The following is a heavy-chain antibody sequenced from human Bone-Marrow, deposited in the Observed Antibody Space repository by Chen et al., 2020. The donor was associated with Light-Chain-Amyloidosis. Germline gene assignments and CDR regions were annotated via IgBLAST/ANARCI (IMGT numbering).Heavy chain of an antibody. CDR3: AKARLYSGSYWGIVDY. J-gene: IGHJ4*02. CDR1: GFTFSSYG. V-gene: IGHV3-30*18. Sequence: QVQLVESGGGVVHPGRSLRLSCVASGFTFSSYGIFWVRQAPGKGLEWVALISYDANRDFYADSVKGRFTVSRDNSKNTLYLQMNSLRIEDTAVYYCAKARLYSGSYWGIVDYWGQGTLVTVSS. D-gene: IGHD1-26*01. CDR2: ISYDANRD.